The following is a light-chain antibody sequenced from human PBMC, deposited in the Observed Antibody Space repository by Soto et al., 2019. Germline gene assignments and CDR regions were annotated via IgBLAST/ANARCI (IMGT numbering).Light chain of an antibody. CDR1: SSDVGAYNS. Sequence: QSALTQPASVSGSPGQSLTISCTGTSSDVGAYNSVAWYQHNPGKAPKLMIYDVSTRPSGVSSRFSGSKSANTASRSISGLQADDEADYYCSSYTSSSTLVFGTGTKLTVL. J-gene: IGLJ1*01. V-gene: IGLV2-14*01. CDR2: DVS. CDR3: SSYTSSSTLV.